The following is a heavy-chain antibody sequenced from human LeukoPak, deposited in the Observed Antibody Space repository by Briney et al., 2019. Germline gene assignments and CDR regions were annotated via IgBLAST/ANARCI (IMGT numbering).Heavy chain of an antibody. Sequence: GGSLRLSCAASGFTFSSFGMNWVRQAPGKGLEWVSYISDSSSLTYYADSVKGRFTTSRDNAKNSLSLQLNSLRDEDTAVYFCAKVIRGGYGMDVWGQGTTVTVSS. D-gene: IGHD3-10*01. J-gene: IGHJ6*02. CDR2: ISDSSSLT. V-gene: IGHV3-48*02. CDR3: AKVIRGGYGMDV. CDR1: GFTFSSFG.